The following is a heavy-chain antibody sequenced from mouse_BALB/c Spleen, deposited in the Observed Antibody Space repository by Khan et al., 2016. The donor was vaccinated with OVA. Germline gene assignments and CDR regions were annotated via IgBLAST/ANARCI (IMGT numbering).Heavy chain of an antibody. Sequence: EVKLEESGGDLVKPEGSLKLSCAASGFTFSTYGMSWVRQTPDKRLEWVATISSGGSYTYYPDSVQGRFTISRDNAKNTLYLQMSSLKSEDTAMFYGARLDYYYDSGGFAYWGQGTLVTVSA. CDR1: GFTFSTYG. CDR2: ISSGGSYT. D-gene: IGHD1-1*01. V-gene: IGHV5-6*02. CDR3: ARLDYYYDSGGFAY. J-gene: IGHJ3*01.